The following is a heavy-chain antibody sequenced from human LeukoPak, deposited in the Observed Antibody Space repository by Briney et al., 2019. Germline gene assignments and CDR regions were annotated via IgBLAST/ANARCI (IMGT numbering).Heavy chain of an antibody. CDR2: MNPNSGST. CDR3: ARCRFGELMSCDY. J-gene: IGHJ4*02. CDR1: GYTFTSYD. D-gene: IGHD3-10*01. Sequence: ASVKVSCKASGYTFTSYDINWVRQATGQGLEWMGWMNPNSGSTGYAQEFQGRVTMTRNTSITTAYMELSSLRSEDTAVYYCARCRFGELMSCDYWGQGTLVTVSS. V-gene: IGHV1-8*01.